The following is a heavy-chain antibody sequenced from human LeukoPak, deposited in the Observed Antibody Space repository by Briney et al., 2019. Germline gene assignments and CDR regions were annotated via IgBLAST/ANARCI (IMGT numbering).Heavy chain of an antibody. V-gene: IGHV3-48*02. CDR2: ISSSSSTI. D-gene: IGHD3-22*01. CDR1: GFTFSSYS. J-gene: IGHJ3*02. Sequence: GGSLRLSCAASGFTFSSYSMHWVRQAPGKGLEWVSCISSSSSTIYYADSVKCRFTISRDNAKNSLYLQMNSLRDEDTAVYYCAGNSSGYYPDAFDIWGQGTMVTVSS. CDR3: AGNSSGYYPDAFDI.